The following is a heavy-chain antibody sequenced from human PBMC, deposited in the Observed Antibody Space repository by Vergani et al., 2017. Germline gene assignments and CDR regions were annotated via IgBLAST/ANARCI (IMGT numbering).Heavy chain of an antibody. CDR2: IIPIFGTA. CDR3: ARGTPWTDYGGYNWFDP. Sequence: QVQLVQSGAEVKKPGSSVKVSCKASGGTFSSYAISWVRQAPGQGLEWMGGIIPIFGTANYAQKFQGRVTITADESTSTAYMELSSLRSEDTAVYCCARGTPWTDYGGYNWFDPWGQGTLVTVSS. J-gene: IGHJ5*02. D-gene: IGHD4-17*01. V-gene: IGHV1-69*01. CDR1: GGTFSSYA.